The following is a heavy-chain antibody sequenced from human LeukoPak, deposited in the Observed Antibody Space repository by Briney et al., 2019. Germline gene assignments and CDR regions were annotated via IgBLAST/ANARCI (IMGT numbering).Heavy chain of an antibody. CDR3: ARYYYDSTTHWFDP. D-gene: IGHD3-22*01. V-gene: IGHV5-51*01. J-gene: IGHJ5*02. Sequence: GGSLKISCKGSGYSFTSYWIGWVRQMPGKGLEWMGIIYPGDSDTRYSPSFQGQVTISADKSISTAYLQWNSLKASDTAMYYCARYYYDSTTHWFDPWGQGTLVTVSS. CDR2: IYPGDSDT. CDR1: GYSFTSYW.